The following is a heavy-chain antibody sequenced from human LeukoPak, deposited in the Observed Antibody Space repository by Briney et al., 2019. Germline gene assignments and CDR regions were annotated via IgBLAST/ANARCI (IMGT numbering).Heavy chain of an antibody. D-gene: IGHD4-17*01. Sequence: PGGSLRLSCAASGFTFTSYWMSWVRQAPGKGLEWVANIKQDGGEKYYVDSVKGRFTISRDNAKNSLYLQMNSLRAEDTAVYYCAREAGTVILNGMDVWGQGTTVTVSS. CDR1: GFTFTSYW. J-gene: IGHJ6*02. CDR2: IKQDGGEK. V-gene: IGHV3-7*01. CDR3: AREAGTVILNGMDV.